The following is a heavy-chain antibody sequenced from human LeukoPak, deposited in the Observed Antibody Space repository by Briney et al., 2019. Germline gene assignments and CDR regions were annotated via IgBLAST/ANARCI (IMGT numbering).Heavy chain of an antibody. Sequence: KESGPTLVKPTQTLTLTCTFSGFSLSTSGVGVGWIRQPPGKALAWLTLTYWNDDKRYSPSLKSRLTITKDTYKNQVVLTMTNMDPVDTATYYCAHRRIETYYDFWSGPLDYWGQGTLVTVSS. J-gene: IGHJ4*02. D-gene: IGHD3-3*01. CDR1: GFSLSTSGVG. CDR3: AHRRIETYYDFWSGPLDY. CDR2: TYWNDDK. V-gene: IGHV2-5*01.